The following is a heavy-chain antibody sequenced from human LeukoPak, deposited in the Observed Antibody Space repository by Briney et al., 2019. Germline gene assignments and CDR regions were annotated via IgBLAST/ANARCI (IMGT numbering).Heavy chain of an antibody. J-gene: IGHJ4*02. CDR3: ARGRGAAAEVDY. V-gene: IGHV4-59*01. CDR1: GGSISSYY. Sequence: PSETPSLTCTVSGGSISSYYWSRIRQPPGKGLEWIGYIYYSGSTNYNPSLKSRVTISVDTSKNQFSLKLSSVTAADTAVYYCARGRGAAAEVDYWGQGTLVTVSS. D-gene: IGHD6-13*01. CDR2: IYYSGST.